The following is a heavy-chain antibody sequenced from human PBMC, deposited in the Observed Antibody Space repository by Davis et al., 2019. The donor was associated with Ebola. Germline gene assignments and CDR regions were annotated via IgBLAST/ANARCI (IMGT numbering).Heavy chain of an antibody. CDR3: ARNGGYYYGMDV. CDR1: GFTFSSYD. CDR2: IGTAGDT. Sequence: GESLKISCAASGFTFSSYDMHWVRQATGKGLEWVSAIGTAGDTYYPGSVKGRFTISRENAKNSLYLQMNSLRAGDTAVYYCARNGGYYYGMDVWGQGTTVTVSS. V-gene: IGHV3-13*01. J-gene: IGHJ6*02.